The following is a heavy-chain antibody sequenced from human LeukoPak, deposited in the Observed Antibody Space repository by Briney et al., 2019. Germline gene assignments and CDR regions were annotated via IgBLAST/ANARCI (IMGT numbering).Heavy chain of an antibody. Sequence: PSETLSLTCTVSGYSINSGYYWGWIRQPPGKGLEWIGYIYYGGTTNYNPSLKTRLTISLDTSKNQFSLKLSSVTAADTAVYYCARHYVFVSGGSSFDFWGQGTLVTVSS. D-gene: IGHD3-16*01. V-gene: IGHV4-59*08. J-gene: IGHJ4*02. CDR2: IYYGGTT. CDR3: ARHYVFVSGGSSFDF. CDR1: GYSINSGYY.